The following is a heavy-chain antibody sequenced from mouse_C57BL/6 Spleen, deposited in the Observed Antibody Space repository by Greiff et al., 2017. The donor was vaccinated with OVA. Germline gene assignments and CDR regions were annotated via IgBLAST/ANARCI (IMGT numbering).Heavy chain of an antibody. V-gene: IGHV5-17*01. CDR1: GFTFSDYG. CDR2: ISSGSSTI. CDR3: ANALLRGAMDY. Sequence: EVQLVESGGGLVKPGGSLKLSCAASGFTFSDYGMHWVRQAPEKGLEWVAYISSGSSTIYYADTVKGRFTISRDNAKNTLFLQMTSLRSEDTAMYYCANALLRGAMDYWGQGTSVTVSS. J-gene: IGHJ4*01. D-gene: IGHD1-1*01.